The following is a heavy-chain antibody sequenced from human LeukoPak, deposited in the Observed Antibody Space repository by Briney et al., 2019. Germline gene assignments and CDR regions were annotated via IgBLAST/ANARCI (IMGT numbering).Heavy chain of an antibody. J-gene: IGHJ4*02. Sequence: GGSLRLSCVGSGFTFNDYYMSWVRQAPGKGLEWVSVIYSSGSTYYADSVKGRFTISRDNSKNTLHLQMNTLRAEDTAVYYCGSRIATAGSVDYWGQGTQVTVSS. CDR2: IYSSGST. CDR1: GFTFNDYY. D-gene: IGHD6-13*01. V-gene: IGHV3-53*01. CDR3: GSRIATAGSVDY.